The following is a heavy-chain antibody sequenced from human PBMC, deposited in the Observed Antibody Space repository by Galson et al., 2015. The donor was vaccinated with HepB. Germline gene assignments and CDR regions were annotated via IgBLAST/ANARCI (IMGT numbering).Heavy chain of an antibody. D-gene: IGHD2-15*01. CDR2: ISSSSSYI. CDR1: GFTFSSYS. V-gene: IGHV3-21*01. Sequence: SLRLSCAASGFTFSSYSMNWVRQAPGKGLEWVSSISSSSSYIYYADSVKGRFTISRDNAKNSLYLQMNSLRAEDTAVYYCARSRREGPSYIVVVVAATPGAFDYWGQGTLVTVSS. CDR3: ARSRREGPSYIVVVVAATPGAFDY. J-gene: IGHJ4*02.